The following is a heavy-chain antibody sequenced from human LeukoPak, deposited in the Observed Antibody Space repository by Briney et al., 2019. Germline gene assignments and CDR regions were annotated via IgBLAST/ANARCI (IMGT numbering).Heavy chain of an antibody. V-gene: IGHV3-7*01. Sequence: GGSLRLSCAASGFTFNNYWLSWVRQAPGKGLEWVANIKTDGSETYNVDAVKGRFTISRDNAKNSLYLQMNNLRVEDTAVYYCVRNLPGAGYWGQGTLVIVSS. J-gene: IGHJ4*02. CDR3: VRNLPGAGY. CDR1: GFTFNNYW. CDR2: IKTDGSET. D-gene: IGHD3-9*01.